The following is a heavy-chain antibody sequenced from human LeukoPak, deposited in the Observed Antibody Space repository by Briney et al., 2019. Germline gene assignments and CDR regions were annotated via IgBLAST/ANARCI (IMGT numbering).Heavy chain of an antibody. J-gene: IGHJ6*04. Sequence: PSETLSLTCTVSGGSISSGGYYWSWIRQHPGKGLEWIGYIYYSGSTYYNPSLKSRVTISVDTSKNQFSLKLSSVTAADTAVYYCARERIADEMDVWGKGTTVTVSS. CDR2: IYYSGST. D-gene: IGHD6-13*01. CDR3: ARERIADEMDV. V-gene: IGHV4-31*03. CDR1: GGSISSGGYY.